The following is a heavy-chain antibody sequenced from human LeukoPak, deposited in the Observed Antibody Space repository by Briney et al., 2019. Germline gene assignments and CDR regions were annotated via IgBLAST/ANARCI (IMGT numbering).Heavy chain of an antibody. Sequence: GRSLRLSCAASGFTFRNYYMHWVRQAPGKGLEWVAVISLDGNNEYYADSVKGRFTVSRDNAESLVYLHMSSLRAEDTAMYYCAREGHSSGSLGDYWGQGILVTVSS. CDR2: ISLDGNNE. D-gene: IGHD6-19*01. J-gene: IGHJ4*02. V-gene: IGHV3-30-3*01. CDR3: AREGHSSGSLGDY. CDR1: GFTFRNYY.